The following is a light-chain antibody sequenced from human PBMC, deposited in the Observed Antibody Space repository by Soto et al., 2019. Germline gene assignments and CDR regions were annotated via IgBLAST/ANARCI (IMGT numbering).Light chain of an antibody. J-gene: IGKJ1*01. Sequence: EIVMTQSPAALSVSPGERATLSCRASQSIIRKLAWYQQRPGQSPRLLIYDASTRATGIPARFSGSGSGTEFTLIISSLQSEDFAVYYCQQYHNCPQTFGQGTKV. CDR3: QQYHNCPQT. V-gene: IGKV3-15*01. CDR2: DAS. CDR1: QSIIRK.